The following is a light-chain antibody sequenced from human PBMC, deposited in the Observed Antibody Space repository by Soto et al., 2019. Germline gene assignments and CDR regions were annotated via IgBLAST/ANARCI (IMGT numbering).Light chain of an antibody. Sequence: VMTQSPATLSVSPGETATLSCRASQSIRSYLAWYQQKPGQAPRLLIYGASMRATGVPTRFSGSGSGTEFTPTISSLQSEDFAVYYCQHYNNWPPDYTFGQGTKVDIK. J-gene: IGKJ2*01. CDR3: QHYNNWPPDYT. V-gene: IGKV3-15*01. CDR2: GAS. CDR1: QSIRSY.